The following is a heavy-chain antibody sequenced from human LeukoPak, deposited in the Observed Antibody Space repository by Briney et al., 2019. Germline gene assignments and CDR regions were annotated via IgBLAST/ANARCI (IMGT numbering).Heavy chain of an antibody. J-gene: IGHJ4*02. CDR1: GGTFSSYA. CDR2: IIPIFGTA. D-gene: IGHD3-3*01. V-gene: IGHV1-69*13. CDR3: ARGPDFWSGYYPPGDY. Sequence: ASVKVSCTASGGTFSSYAISWVRQAPGQGLEWMGGIIPIFGTANYAQKFQGRVTITADESTSTAYMELSSLRSEDTAVYYCARGPDFWSGYYPPGDYWGQGTLVTVSS.